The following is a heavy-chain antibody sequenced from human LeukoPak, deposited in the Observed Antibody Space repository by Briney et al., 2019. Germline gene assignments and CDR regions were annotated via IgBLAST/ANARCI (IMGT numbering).Heavy chain of an antibody. CDR2: INPNSGGT. V-gene: IGHV1-2*06. CDR1: GYTFTGYY. Sequence: ASVKVSCKASGYTFTGYYMHWVRQAPGQGLEWMGRINPNSGGTNYAQEFQGRVTMTRDTSISTAYMELSRLRSDDTAVYYCARVPDPYYDYAQPGDFDYWGQGTLVTVSS. CDR3: ARVPDPYYDYAQPGDFDY. D-gene: IGHD3-16*01. J-gene: IGHJ4*02.